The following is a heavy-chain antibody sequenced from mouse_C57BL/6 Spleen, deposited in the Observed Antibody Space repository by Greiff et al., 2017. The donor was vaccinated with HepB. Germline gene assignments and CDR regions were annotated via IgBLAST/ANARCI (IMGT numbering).Heavy chain of an antibody. Sequence: VQLQQPGAELVMPGASVKLSCKASGYTFTSYWMHWVKQRPGQGLEWIGEIDPSDSYTNYNQKFKGKSTLTVDKSSSTAYMQLSSLTSEDSAVYYCARHDGYYPFAYWGQGTLVTVSA. CDR3: ARHDGYYPFAY. CDR2: IDPSDSYT. D-gene: IGHD2-3*01. V-gene: IGHV1-69*01. CDR1: GYTFTSYW. J-gene: IGHJ3*01.